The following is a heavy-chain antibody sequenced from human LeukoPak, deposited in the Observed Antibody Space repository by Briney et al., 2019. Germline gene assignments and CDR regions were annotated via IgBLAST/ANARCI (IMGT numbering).Heavy chain of an antibody. CDR2: ISYDGSNT. J-gene: IGHJ6*02. V-gene: IGHV3-30*03. Sequence: GGSLRLSCAASGFTFSSYGMHWVRQAPGKGLEWVAVISYDGSNTYYADSVKGRFTISRDNSKNTLYLQMNSLRAEDTAVYYCETAPRYCSGGGCYPFYYYYGMDVWGQGTTVTVSS. D-gene: IGHD2-15*01. CDR3: ETAPRYCSGGGCYPFYYYYGMDV. CDR1: GFTFSSYG.